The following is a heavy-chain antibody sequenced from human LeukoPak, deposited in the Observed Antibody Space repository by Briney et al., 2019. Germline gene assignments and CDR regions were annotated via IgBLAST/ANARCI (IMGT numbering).Heavy chain of an antibody. V-gene: IGHV4-61*09. CDR3: ATFLEASGSYYYYYMDG. D-gene: IGHD3-10*01. CDR1: NAFITSGSYY. J-gene: IGHJ6*03. CDR2: IYTNGST. Sequence: SQTLSLTCTVSNAFITSGSYYWTWIRQSAGKGLEWIGHIYTNGSTTYNPSLKSRVTVSVDTSKNQFSLKLTSVTAADTAVYYCATFLEASGSYYYYYMDGWGKGTTVTVSS.